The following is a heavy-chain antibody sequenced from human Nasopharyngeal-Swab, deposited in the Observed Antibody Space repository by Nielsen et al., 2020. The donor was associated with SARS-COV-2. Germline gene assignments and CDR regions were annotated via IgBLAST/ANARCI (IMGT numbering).Heavy chain of an antibody. V-gene: IGHV3-30*03. J-gene: IGHJ6*03. CDR1: GFTFSSYG. D-gene: IGHD1-26*01. Sequence: GESLKISCAASGFTFSSYGMRWVRQAPGKGLEWVAFISYDGSKKYFLDSVKGRFTISRDNPMNTLYLQMNSLRAEDTALYYCARVDCGGSYFSEYYYYMDVWGKGTSVTVSS. CDR3: ARVDCGGSYFSEYYYYMDV. CDR2: ISYDGSKK.